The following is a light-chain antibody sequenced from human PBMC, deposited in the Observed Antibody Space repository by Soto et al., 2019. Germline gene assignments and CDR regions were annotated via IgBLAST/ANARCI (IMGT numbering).Light chain of an antibody. CDR1: QSVSSTY. CDR3: QQYGSPPYT. J-gene: IGKJ2*01. Sequence: EIVLTQSPGPLSLSPGEIATLSCRASQSVSSTYLAWYQQRPGQAPRLLIYGASSRATGIPARFSGSGSGTDFTLTISRLESEDFAVYYCQQYGSPPYTFGQGTKLDIK. CDR2: GAS. V-gene: IGKV3-20*01.